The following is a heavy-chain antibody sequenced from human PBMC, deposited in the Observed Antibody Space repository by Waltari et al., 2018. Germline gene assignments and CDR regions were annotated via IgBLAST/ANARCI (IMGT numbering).Heavy chain of an antibody. CDR2: INHSGST. CDR3: ARGRYYQSYWYFDL. D-gene: IGHD3-10*01. Sequence: QVQLQQWGAGLLKPSATLSLTCAVYGGSFSGYSWSWIRQPPGKGLEWIGEINHSGSTNYNPSLKSRVTISVDTSKNQFSLKLSSVTAADTAVYYCARGRYYQSYWYFDLWGRGTLVTVSS. J-gene: IGHJ2*01. CDR1: GGSFSGYS. V-gene: IGHV4-34*01.